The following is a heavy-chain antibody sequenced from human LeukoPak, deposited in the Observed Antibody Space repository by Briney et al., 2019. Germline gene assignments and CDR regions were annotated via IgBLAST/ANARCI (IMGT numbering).Heavy chain of an antibody. V-gene: IGHV4-39*07. CDR2: IYYSGST. CDR1: GGSISSSSYY. CDR3: ARDRPKDWFDP. D-gene: IGHD6-6*01. Sequence: SETLSLTCTVSGGSISSSSYYWGWIRQPPGKGLEWIGSIYYSGSTYYNPSLKSRVTISVDTSKNQFSLKLSSVTAADTAVYYCARDRPKDWFDPWGQGTLVTVSS. J-gene: IGHJ5*02.